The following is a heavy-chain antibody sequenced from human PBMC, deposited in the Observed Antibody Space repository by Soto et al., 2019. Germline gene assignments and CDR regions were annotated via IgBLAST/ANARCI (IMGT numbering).Heavy chain of an antibody. CDR1: GFTFSNYW. J-gene: IGHJ5*02. Sequence: AGGSLRLSCAASGFTFSNYWMTWVRQAPGKGLEWVATIHQDGSEKYYVDSVKGRFTISRDNAKNSLYVQVNSLRVEDTAVYYCTRTTCDGWFDPWGQGTLVTVSS. CDR2: IHQDGSEK. CDR3: TRTTCDGWFDP. V-gene: IGHV3-7*01.